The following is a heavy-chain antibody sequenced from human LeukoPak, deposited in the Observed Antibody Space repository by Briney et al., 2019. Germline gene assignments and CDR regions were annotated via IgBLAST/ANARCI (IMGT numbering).Heavy chain of an antibody. V-gene: IGHV4-34*01. Sequence: SETLSLTCAVYGGSFSGYYWSWIRQPPGKGLEWIGEINHSGSTSYNPSLKSRVTISVDTSKNQFSLKLSSVTAADTAVYYCARVLVPTTPSVYFDYWGQGTLVTVSS. D-gene: IGHD2-15*01. CDR1: GGSFSGYY. CDR3: ARVLVPTTPSVYFDY. J-gene: IGHJ4*02. CDR2: INHSGST.